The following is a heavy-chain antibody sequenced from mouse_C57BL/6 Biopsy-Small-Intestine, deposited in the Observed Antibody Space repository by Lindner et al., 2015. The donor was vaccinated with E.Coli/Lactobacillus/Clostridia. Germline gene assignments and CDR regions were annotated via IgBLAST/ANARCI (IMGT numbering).Heavy chain of an antibody. J-gene: IGHJ4*01. Sequence: SVKVSCKASGYSFTSYYMHWVRQAPGQGLEWMGIINPSSGSTGYAQKFQGRVTMTRDTSTSTVYMELSSLRSEDTAAYYCARDSGAIVVAPAAIPWGEFDPWGQGTLVTVSS. D-gene: IGHD1-1*01. V-gene: IGHV1-64*01. CDR1: GYSFTSYY. CDR3: ARDSGAIVVAPAAIPWGEFDP. CDR2: INPSSGST.